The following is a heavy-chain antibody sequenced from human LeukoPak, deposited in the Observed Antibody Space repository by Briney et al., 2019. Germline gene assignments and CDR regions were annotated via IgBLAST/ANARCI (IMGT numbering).Heavy chain of an antibody. CDR1: GFIFSDHY. D-gene: IGHD6-13*01. J-gene: IGHJ4*02. CDR3: AKDASSSLEY. Sequence: GGSLRLSCAASGFIFSDHYMDWVRQAPGKGLEWVALISYDGSNKYYADSVKGRFTISRDNSKNTLYLQMNSLRAEDTAVYYCAKDASSSLEYWGQGTLVTVSS. V-gene: IGHV3-30*18. CDR2: ISYDGSNK.